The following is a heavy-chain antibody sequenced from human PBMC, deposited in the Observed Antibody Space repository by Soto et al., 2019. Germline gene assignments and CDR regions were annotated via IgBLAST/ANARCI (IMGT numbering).Heavy chain of an antibody. CDR3: VRDIWDTSGWYFDY. CDR2: IYFDGSNK. V-gene: IGHV3-33*01. Sequence: QLQLVESGGGVVQPGRSLRLSCAASGFPFSPYGMHWVRQAPGKGLEWVALIYFDGSNKYYSDSVKGRFTISRDNSNNTLYLQMNSLRAEDTATYYCVRDIWDTSGWYFDYWGQGALVTVSS. CDR1: GFPFSPYG. J-gene: IGHJ4*02. D-gene: IGHD6-19*01.